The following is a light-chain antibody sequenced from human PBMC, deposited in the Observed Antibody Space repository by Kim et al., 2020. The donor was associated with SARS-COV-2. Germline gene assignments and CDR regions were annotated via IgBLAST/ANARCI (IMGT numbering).Light chain of an antibody. Sequence: SLSPGERATLSCRASQSVSRYLAWYQQRPGQAPRLLIYDASNRATGIPARFSGSGSGTDFTLTISGLEPEDFAVYFCQQRSHWVTFGGGTKVEIK. V-gene: IGKV3-11*01. CDR2: DAS. CDR3: QQRSHWVT. CDR1: QSVSRY. J-gene: IGKJ4*01.